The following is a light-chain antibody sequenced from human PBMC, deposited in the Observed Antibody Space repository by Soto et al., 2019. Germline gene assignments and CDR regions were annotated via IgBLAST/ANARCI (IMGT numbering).Light chain of an antibody. V-gene: IGKV3D-15*01. CDR1: QSITNS. J-gene: IGKJ1*01. CDR2: DTS. Sequence: EILLTQSPSTLSSSLGDRVTISCRASQSITNSVAWYQQKPGKAPKLLIYDTSSRASGIPTRFSGSGSGTEFTLTISSLQSEDFAVYYCQQYNTSPRMFGQGTKVDIK. CDR3: QQYNTSPRM.